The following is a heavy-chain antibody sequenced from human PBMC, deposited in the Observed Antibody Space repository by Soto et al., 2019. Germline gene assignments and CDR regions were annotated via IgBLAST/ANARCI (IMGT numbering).Heavy chain of an antibody. D-gene: IGHD6-19*01. CDR3: ARDRKKEQWLGGVGMGV. Sequence: GGSLRLSCAASGFTFSSYAMHWVRQAPGKGLECVAVISYDGSNKYYADSVKGRFTISRDNSKTTLYLQMNSLRDEEKSAYYCARDRKKEQWLGGVGMGVWGQVTTGTVSS. CDR2: ISYDGSNK. V-gene: IGHV3-30-3*01. J-gene: IGHJ6*02. CDR1: GFTFSSYA.